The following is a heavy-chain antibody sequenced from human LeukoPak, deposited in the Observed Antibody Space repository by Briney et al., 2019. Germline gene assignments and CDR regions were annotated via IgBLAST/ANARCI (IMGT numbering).Heavy chain of an antibody. Sequence: SETLSLTCTVSGGSISSYYWSWIRQPPGKGLEWIGYIYYSGSTNYNPSLKSRVTISVDTSKNQFSLKLSSVTAADTAVYYCAREVGSYSYAFDIWGQGTMVTV. V-gene: IGHV4-59*01. D-gene: IGHD1-26*01. CDR3: AREVGSYSYAFDI. J-gene: IGHJ3*02. CDR2: IYYSGST. CDR1: GGSISSYY.